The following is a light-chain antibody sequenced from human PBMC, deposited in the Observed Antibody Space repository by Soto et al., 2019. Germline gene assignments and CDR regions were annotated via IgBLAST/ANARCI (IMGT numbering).Light chain of an antibody. CDR2: EVS. V-gene: IGKV2-29*02. CDR1: QSLLNTDGKTY. Sequence: DIVLTHTPLSLSVTPGQPASISCKSSQSLLNTDGKTYIQWYQQKPGQPPQLLICEVSIRFAGVPDRFSGSGSGTDCTLNISRGETEDVGGDYCLQSLHLPWTFGQGTKVE. CDR3: LQSLHLPWT. J-gene: IGKJ1*01.